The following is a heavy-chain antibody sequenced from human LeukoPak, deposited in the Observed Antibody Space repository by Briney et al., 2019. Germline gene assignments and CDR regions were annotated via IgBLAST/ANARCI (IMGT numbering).Heavy chain of an antibody. CDR1: GFTFSSYG. D-gene: IGHD4-17*01. V-gene: IGHV3-30*18. Sequence: GGSLRLSCAASGFTFSSYGMHWVRQAPGKGLEWVAVISYDGSNKYYADSVKGRFTISRDDSKNTLYLQMNSLGAEDTAVYYCAKARTLYGDYEGNYFDYWGQGTLVTVSS. CDR2: ISYDGSNK. J-gene: IGHJ4*02. CDR3: AKARTLYGDYEGNYFDY.